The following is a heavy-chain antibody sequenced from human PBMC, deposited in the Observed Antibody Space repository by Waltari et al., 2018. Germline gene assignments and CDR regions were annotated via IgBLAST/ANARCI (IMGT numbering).Heavy chain of an antibody. D-gene: IGHD2-21*02. Sequence: QVQLVQSGAEVKKPGSSVKVSCKASGGTFSSYTISWVRQAPGQGLEWMGRVIPILGIANYAQKFQGRVTITADESTSTAYMELSSLRSEDTAVYYCARSRVVVTAIGYYFDYWAREPWSPSPQ. J-gene: IGHJ4*02. V-gene: IGHV1-69*02. CDR3: ARSRVVVTAIGYYFDY. CDR2: VIPILGIA. CDR1: GGTFSSYT.